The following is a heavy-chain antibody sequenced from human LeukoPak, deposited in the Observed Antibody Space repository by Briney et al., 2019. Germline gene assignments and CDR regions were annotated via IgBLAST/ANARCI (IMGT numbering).Heavy chain of an antibody. CDR2: IGTAGDT. J-gene: IGHJ5*02. V-gene: IGHV3-13*01. CDR1: GFTFSSYD. Sequence: GGSLRLSCAASGFTFSSYDMHWVRQATGKGLEWVSAIGTAGDTYYPGSVKGRFTISRENAKNSLYLQMNSLRAGDTAVYYCARGVVRGVNNWFDPWGQGTLVTVSS. D-gene: IGHD3-10*01. CDR3: ARGVVRGVNNWFDP.